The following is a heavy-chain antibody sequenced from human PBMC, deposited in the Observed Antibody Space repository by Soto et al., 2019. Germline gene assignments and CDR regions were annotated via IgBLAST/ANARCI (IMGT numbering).Heavy chain of an antibody. CDR2: ISGDGGVT. V-gene: IGHV3-23*01. CDR3: AKHYYDILTGYQY. Sequence: EVQLLESGGGLLQPGGSLRLSCAASGFSFSIYAMSWVRQAPGKGLEWVSTISGDGGVTHSAASVKGQFTISRDNSKNTLYLQMNSLRAEDTAVYYCAKHYYDILTGYQYWGQGTLVTVSS. J-gene: IGHJ4*02. D-gene: IGHD3-9*01. CDR1: GFSFSIYA.